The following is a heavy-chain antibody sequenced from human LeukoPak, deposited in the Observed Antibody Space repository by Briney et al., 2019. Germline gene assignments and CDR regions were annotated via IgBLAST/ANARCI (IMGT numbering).Heavy chain of an antibody. V-gene: IGHV4-4*07. CDR3: WRDLETGTAAFDI. Sequence: SETLSLTCTASGVSISSYYWSWIRQPAGKGLEWIGRIYTSGSTNYNPSLKSRVTMSVSAPKNHSPLMQSSMTAADTAVYYCWRDLETGTAAFDIWGQRTTVTVSS. CDR2: IYTSGST. CDR1: GVSISSYY. J-gene: IGHJ3*02. D-gene: IGHD6-13*01.